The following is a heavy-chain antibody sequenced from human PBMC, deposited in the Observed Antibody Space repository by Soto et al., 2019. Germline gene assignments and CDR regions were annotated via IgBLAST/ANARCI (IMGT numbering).Heavy chain of an antibody. Sequence: TLSLTCAVSGGSISSSNWWSWVRQPPGKGLEWIGEIYHSGSTNYNPSLKSRVTISVDKSKNQFSLKLSSVTAADTAVYYCARAPGYCSSTSCSDYWGQGTLVTVSS. CDR1: GGSISSSNW. V-gene: IGHV4-4*02. D-gene: IGHD2-2*01. J-gene: IGHJ4*02. CDR3: ARAPGYCSSTSCSDY. CDR2: IYHSGST.